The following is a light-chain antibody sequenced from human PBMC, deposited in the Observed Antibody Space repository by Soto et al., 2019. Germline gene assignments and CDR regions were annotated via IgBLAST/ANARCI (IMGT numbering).Light chain of an antibody. J-gene: IGKJ4*01. V-gene: IGKV3-20*01. CDR2: NAF. CDR3: QQYGSSPGT. CDR1: QSVSSSY. Sequence: EIVLTQSPGTLSLSPGERATPSCRASQSVSSSYLAWYQQKPGQAPRLLIYNAFNRATGIPDRFSGSGSGTDFTLTISRLEPEDFAVYYCQQYGSSPGTFGGGTKVDIK.